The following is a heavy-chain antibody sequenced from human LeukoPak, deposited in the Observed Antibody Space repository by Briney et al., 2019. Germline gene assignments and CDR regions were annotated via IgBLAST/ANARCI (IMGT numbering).Heavy chain of an antibody. CDR1: GFTVSSNY. V-gene: IGHV4-59*05. CDR3: ASGYSSGGRDWFDP. CDR2: IYYSGST. D-gene: IGHD6-19*01. J-gene: IGHJ5*02. Sequence: GSLRLSCAASGFTVSSNYMSWVRQAPGKGLEWIGSIYYSGSTYYNPSLKSRVTISVDTSKNQFSLKLSSVTAADTAVYYCASGYSSGGRDWFDPWGQGTLVTVSS.